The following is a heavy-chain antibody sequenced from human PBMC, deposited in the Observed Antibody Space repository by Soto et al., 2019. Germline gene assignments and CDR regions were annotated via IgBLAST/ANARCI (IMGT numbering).Heavy chain of an antibody. D-gene: IGHD3-10*01. CDR1: GFTLSIYG. CDR3: ARDGFSSSHAFDL. Sequence: PGGSLRLSCAASGFTLSIYGMHWVRQTPDKGLEWVAFISYDGNNKYYVDSVKGRFTISRDISKNTLYLEMNSLRTEDTAVFYCARDGFSSSHAFDLWGQGTMVTVSS. V-gene: IGHV3-30*03. CDR2: ISYDGNNK. J-gene: IGHJ3*01.